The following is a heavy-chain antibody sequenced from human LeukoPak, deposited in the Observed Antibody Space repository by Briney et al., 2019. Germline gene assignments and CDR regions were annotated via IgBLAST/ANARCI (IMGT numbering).Heavy chain of an antibody. V-gene: IGHV1-2*02. CDR3: ARVTAAAGTHYYYYYYMDV. CDR1: GYTFTGYY. J-gene: IGHJ6*03. Sequence: GASVKVSCKASGYTFTGYYMHWVRQAPGQGLEWMGWINPNSGGTNYAQKFQGRVTMTRDTSISTAYMELSRLRSDDTAVYYCARVTAAAGTHYYYYYYMDVWGKGTTVTVSS. CDR2: INPNSGGT. D-gene: IGHD6-13*01.